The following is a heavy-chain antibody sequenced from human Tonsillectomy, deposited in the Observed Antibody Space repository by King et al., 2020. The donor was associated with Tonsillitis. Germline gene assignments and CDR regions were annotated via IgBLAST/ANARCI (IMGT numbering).Heavy chain of an antibody. CDR3: ALTETYYVGYDT. CDR2: IIPVFGAA. J-gene: IGHJ5*02. CDR1: GGSFSNST. D-gene: IGHD1-26*01. Sequence: QLVQSGAEVQKPGSSVKVSCKASGGSFSNSTINWVRQAPGQGLQWMGGIIPVFGAANYAQKFRGRVTITADRATRTAYMEMSSLRSEDTAVYYCALTETYYVGYDTWGQGTLVTVSS. V-gene: IGHV1-69*14.